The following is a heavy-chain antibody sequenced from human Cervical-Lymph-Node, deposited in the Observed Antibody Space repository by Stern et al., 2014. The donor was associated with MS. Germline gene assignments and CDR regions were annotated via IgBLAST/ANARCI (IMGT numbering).Heavy chain of an antibody. V-gene: IGHV1-2*06. J-gene: IGHJ4*02. CDR2: IEPVSGAT. CDR1: GYRISNFY. CDR3: ARIYCSSDECYHSFDT. D-gene: IGHD6-25*01. Sequence: QVQLVQSGAEVKKPGASVKVSCKASGYRISNFYLHWLRQAPGQGLQWIGRIEPVSGATNASQTFQGRLPMTRDRSITTAYLELSGLRSDDTAVYYCARIYCSSDECYHSFDTWGQGTLVTVSS.